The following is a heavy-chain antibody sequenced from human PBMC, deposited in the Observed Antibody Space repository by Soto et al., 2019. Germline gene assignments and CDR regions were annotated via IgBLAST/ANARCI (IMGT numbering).Heavy chain of an antibody. CDR3: ARDIVLLWVGEPSYDYGMDV. CDR1: GYTFTSYY. D-gene: IGHD3-10*01. Sequence: GASVKVSCKASGYTFTSYYMHWVRQAPGQGLEWMGIINPSGGSTSYAQKFQGRVTMTRDTSTSTVYMELSSLRSEDTAVYYCARDIVLLWVGEPSYDYGMDVWGQGTTVTVSS. CDR2: INPSGGST. V-gene: IGHV1-46*01. J-gene: IGHJ6*02.